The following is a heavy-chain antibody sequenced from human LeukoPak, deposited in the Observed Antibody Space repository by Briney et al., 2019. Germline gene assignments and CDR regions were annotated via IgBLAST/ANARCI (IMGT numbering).Heavy chain of an antibody. CDR1: GGSISSSSYY. Sequence: SETLSLTCTVSGGSISSSSYYWGWIRQPPGKGLEWIGSIYYSGSTYYNPSLKSRVTISVDTSKNQFSLKLSSVTAADTAVYYCARVIQQLVRDYYYYYMDVWGKGTTVTVSS. CDR2: IYYSGST. D-gene: IGHD6-13*01. CDR3: ARVIQQLVRDYYYYYMDV. J-gene: IGHJ6*03. V-gene: IGHV4-39*07.